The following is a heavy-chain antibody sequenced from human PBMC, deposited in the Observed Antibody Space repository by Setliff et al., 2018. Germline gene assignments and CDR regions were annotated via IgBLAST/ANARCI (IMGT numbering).Heavy chain of an antibody. CDR3: ARERTTNWEGYYFDY. CDR1: GGTFSSYA. V-gene: IGHV1-69*10. Sequence: SVKVSCKASGGTFSSYAISWVRQAPGQGLEWMGGIIPILGIANYAQEFQGRVTITADKSTSTAYMELSSLRSEDTAVYYCARERTTNWEGYYFDYWGQGTLVTVSS. D-gene: IGHD7-27*01. J-gene: IGHJ4*02. CDR2: IIPILGIA.